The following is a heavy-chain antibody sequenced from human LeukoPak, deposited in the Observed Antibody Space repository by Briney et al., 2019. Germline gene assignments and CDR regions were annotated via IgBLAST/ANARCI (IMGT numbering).Heavy chain of an antibody. CDR1: GFTFSSYG. CDR2: IRYDGSNK. D-gene: IGHD6-13*01. J-gene: IGHJ4*02. CDR3: ADLEQQLEGFMDY. V-gene: IGHV3-30*02. Sequence: GGSLRPSCAASGFTFSSYGMHWVRQAPGKGLEWVAFIRYDGSNKYYADSVKGRFTISRDNSKNTLYLQMHSLRAEDTAVYYCADLEQQLEGFMDYWGQGTLVTVSS.